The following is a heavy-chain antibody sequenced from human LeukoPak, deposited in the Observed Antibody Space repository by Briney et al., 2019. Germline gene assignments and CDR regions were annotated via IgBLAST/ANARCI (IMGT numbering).Heavy chain of an antibody. CDR3: ARDTYYYDSSGLDY. V-gene: IGHV3-7*03. CDR1: GFTFSSYW. Sequence: GGSLRLSCVVSGFTFSSYWMSWVRQAPGQGLEWVANMKQDGSEKYYVDSVKGRFTISRDNAKNSLYLQMNSLRAEDTAVYYCARDTYYYDSSGLDYWGQGTLVTVSS. D-gene: IGHD3-22*01. CDR2: MKQDGSEK. J-gene: IGHJ4*02.